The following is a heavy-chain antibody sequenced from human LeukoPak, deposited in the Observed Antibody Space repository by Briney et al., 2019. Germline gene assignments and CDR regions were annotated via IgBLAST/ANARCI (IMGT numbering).Heavy chain of an antibody. CDR3: ARHAGSSGYPSSFDY. J-gene: IGHJ4*02. CDR1: GGSISSGSYY. CDR2: IHYSGCT. V-gene: IGHV4-39*01. D-gene: IGHD3-22*01. Sequence: SETLSLTCTVSGGSISSGSYYWGWIRQPPGKGLEGIGTIHYSGCTYYNPFLKSRVTRSVDTPKTPFSLKLSSVTAADTAVYYCARHAGSSGYPSSFDYWGQGTLVTVSS.